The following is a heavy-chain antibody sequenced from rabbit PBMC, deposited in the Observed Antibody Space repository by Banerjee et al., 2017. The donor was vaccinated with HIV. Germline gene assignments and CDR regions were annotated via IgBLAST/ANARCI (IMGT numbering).Heavy chain of an antibody. CDR1: GFSFSSRYY. D-gene: IGHD2-1*01. CDR3: ARSYDDAGDPDWLDL. CDR2: IYAGSSGST. J-gene: IGHJ5*01. V-gene: IGHV1S40*01. Sequence: QSLEESGGDLVKPGASLTLTCTASGFSFSSRYYMCWVRQAPGKGLEWIACIYAGSSGSTYYASWAKGRFTISKTSSTTVTLQMTSLTAADTATYFCARSYDDAGDPDWLDLWGPGTLVTVS.